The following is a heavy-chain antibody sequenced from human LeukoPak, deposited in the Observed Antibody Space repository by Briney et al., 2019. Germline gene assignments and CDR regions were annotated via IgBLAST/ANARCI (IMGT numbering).Heavy chain of an antibody. CDR1: GFTFSSYS. D-gene: IGHD6-13*01. CDR2: ISSSSSTI. CDR3: AKGLQSAAADSYYFDY. Sequence: GGSLRLSCAASGFTFSSYSMNWVRQAPGKGLEWVSYISSSSSTIYYADSVKGRFTISRDNAKNSLYLQMNSLRAEDTAVYYCAKGLQSAAADSYYFDYWGQGTLVTVSS. V-gene: IGHV3-48*01. J-gene: IGHJ4*02.